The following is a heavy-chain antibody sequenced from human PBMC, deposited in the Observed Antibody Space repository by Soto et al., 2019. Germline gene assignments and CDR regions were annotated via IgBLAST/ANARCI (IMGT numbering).Heavy chain of an antibody. CDR1: GYTFTSYA. J-gene: IGHJ4*02. D-gene: IGHD5-12*01. V-gene: IGHV1-3*01. Sequence: ASVKVSCKASGYTFTSYAIHWVRQAPGQRLEWMGWINAGNGDTKYSQKFQGRVIITRDTSAGTAYMELRSLRSEDTAVYYCATPIVAFYWGQGTLVTVSS. CDR2: INAGNGDT. CDR3: ATPIVAFY.